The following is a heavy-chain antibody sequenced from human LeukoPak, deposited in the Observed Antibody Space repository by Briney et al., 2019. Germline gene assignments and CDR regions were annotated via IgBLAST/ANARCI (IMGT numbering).Heavy chain of an antibody. CDR2: IYTGGST. CDR3: ASGIFGELGY. D-gene: IGHD3-10*01. V-gene: IGHV4-61*02. Sequence: PSETLSLTCSVSGGSISSGSYYWSWIRQPAGKGLEWIGRIYTGGSTNYNPSLKSRVTISVDTSKNQFSLKLSSVTAADTAVYYCASGIFGELGYWGQGTLVTVSS. J-gene: IGHJ4*02. CDR1: GGSISSGSYY.